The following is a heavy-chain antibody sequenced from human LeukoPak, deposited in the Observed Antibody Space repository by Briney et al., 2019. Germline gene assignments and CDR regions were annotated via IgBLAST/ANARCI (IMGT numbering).Heavy chain of an antibody. D-gene: IGHD5-18*01. V-gene: IGHV1-18*01. CDR3: ARRDFNTGFDF. J-gene: IGHJ4*02. Sequence: ASVKVSCKASGYTFTSYAITWVRQAPGQGLECMGWISAYNGNTKYAQNFQGRVTVTTDTSTSTAYMELRSLRSDDTAVYYCARRDFNTGFDFWGQGSLVTVSS. CDR2: ISAYNGNT. CDR1: GYTFTSYA.